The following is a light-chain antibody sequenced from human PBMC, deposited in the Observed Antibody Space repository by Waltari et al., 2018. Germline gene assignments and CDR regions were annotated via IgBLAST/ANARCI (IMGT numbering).Light chain of an antibody. V-gene: IGLV2-11*01. CDR2: DVN. CDR1: SSDVGGYAS. Sequence: SALTQPRSVSGSPGQSVTISCTGTSSDVGGYASVSWYQQHPGKAPKLMIYDVNKRPSGVPDRFSGSKSGNTASLTISGLQADDEADYYCCSYAGSQTSVFGGGTKVTVL. CDR3: CSYAGSQTSV. J-gene: IGLJ2*01.